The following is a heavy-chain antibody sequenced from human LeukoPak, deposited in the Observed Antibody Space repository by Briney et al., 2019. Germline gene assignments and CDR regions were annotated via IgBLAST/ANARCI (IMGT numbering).Heavy chain of an antibody. CDR3: ARADDRSGYFGGRFDS. CDR2: ISYSGGT. D-gene: IGHD3-22*01. V-gene: IGHV4-59*01. J-gene: IGHJ5*01. Sequence: SETLSLTCTVSTGPISTYYWSWIRQPPGKRLEWIGYISYSGGTNYNPSLKSRVTISVDTSKNQFSLKLTSVTAADTALYYCARADDRSGYFGGRFDSWGQGTLVTVSS. CDR1: TGPISTYY.